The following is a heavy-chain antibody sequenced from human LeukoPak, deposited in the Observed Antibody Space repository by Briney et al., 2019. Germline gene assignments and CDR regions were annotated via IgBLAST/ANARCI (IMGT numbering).Heavy chain of an antibody. CDR2: IYSSGST. CDR3: ARHRTRLNWFDP. J-gene: IGHJ5*02. CDR1: GVSISSSSYY. V-gene: IGHV4-39*01. D-gene: IGHD1-1*01. Sequence: SETLSLTCNVSGVSISSSSYYWGWIRQPPGKGLEWIGSIYSSGSTYYNPSLKSRVTIFVDTSKNQFPLKLRSVTAADTAVYYCARHRTRLNWFDPWGQGTLVTVSS.